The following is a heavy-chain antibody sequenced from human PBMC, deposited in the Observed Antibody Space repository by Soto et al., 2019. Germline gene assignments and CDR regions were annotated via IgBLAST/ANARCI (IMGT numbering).Heavy chain of an antibody. CDR1: GVSISSGDYY. J-gene: IGHJ4*02. CDR3: ARDNGGAYDPVE. V-gene: IGHV4-30-4*01. CDR2: IYYSGST. D-gene: IGHD3-22*01. Sequence: LSLTCTVSGVSISSGDYYWSWIRQPPGKGLEWIGYIYYSGSTYYNPSLKSRVTLSVDTSKNQFSLKLSSVTAADTAVYYCARDNGGAYDPVEWGQGTLVTVSS.